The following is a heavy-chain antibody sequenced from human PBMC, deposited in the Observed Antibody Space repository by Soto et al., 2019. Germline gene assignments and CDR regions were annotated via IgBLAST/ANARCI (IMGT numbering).Heavy chain of an antibody. CDR2: IHPGDSDT. V-gene: IGHV5-51*01. CDR1: GYSFSKYW. CDR3: ARNQNVGLTYYYYGLDV. Sequence: GESLKISCKGSGYSFSKYWINWVRQMPGKGPEWLGVIHPGDSDTRYSPSFQGRVTISVDKSINTAYLQWSSLKASDTAIYYCARNQNVGLTYYYYGLDVWGQGTTVTAP. D-gene: IGHD1-26*01. J-gene: IGHJ6*02.